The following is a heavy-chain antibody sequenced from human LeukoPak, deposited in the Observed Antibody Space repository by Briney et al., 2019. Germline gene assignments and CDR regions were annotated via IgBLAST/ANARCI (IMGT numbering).Heavy chain of an antibody. CDR1: GFTFSAFA. CDR2: ISDSGGGT. J-gene: IGHJ4*02. D-gene: IGHD6-19*01. Sequence: GGSLRLPCAASGFTFSAFAMSWVRQAPGEGLEWVSVISDSGGGTYYADSVKGRFTISRDNSKTTLYLQMNSLRAEDTAVYYCAKELSSSGWYSSSLFYFDYWGQGTLVTVSS. V-gene: IGHV3-23*01. CDR3: AKELSSSGWYSSSLFYFDY.